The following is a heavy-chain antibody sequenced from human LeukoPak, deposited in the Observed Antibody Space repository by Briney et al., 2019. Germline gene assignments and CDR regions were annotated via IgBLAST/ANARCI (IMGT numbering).Heavy chain of an antibody. CDR1: GFSFSSYS. CDR2: ISSGSTSI. D-gene: IGHD6-6*01. V-gene: IGHV3-21*01. J-gene: IGHJ4*02. Sequence: GGSLRVSCAASGFSFSSYSMDWVRQAPGKGLEWVSSISSGSTSIYYADSVKGRFTISRDNAKNTLYLQMNSLRAEDTAVYYCARDSPSRDSSDYMDVWGQGTLVTVSS. CDR3: ARDSPSRDSSDYMDV.